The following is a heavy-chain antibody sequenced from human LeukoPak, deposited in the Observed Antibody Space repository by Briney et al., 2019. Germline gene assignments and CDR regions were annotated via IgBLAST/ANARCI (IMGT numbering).Heavy chain of an antibody. CDR1: GGSISSGGYY. D-gene: IGHD2-2*02. V-gene: IGHV4-31*03. Sequence: PSETLSLTCTVSGGSISSGGYYWSWIRQHPGKGLEWIVYIYYSGSTYYNPSLKSRVTISVDTSKNQFSLKLSSVTAADTAVYYCAREKGVVVPAAITGRWFDPWGQGTLVTVSS. CDR3: AREKGVVVPAAITGRWFDP. CDR2: IYYSGST. J-gene: IGHJ5*02.